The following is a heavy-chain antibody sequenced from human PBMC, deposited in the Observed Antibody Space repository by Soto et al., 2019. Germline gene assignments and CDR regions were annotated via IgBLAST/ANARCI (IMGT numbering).Heavy chain of an antibody. CDR2: IWYDGSHQ. Sequence: QVQLVESGGGVVQPGRSLRLSCAASGFTFTNYGMHWVRQAPGKGLEWVAIIWYDGSHQYYADSVKGRFTISRDNSKNTLYLQMNSLRAEDTAVYYCARDGYSSGLKYFDPWGQGTLVTVSS. D-gene: IGHD3-22*01. J-gene: IGHJ5*02. CDR3: ARDGYSSGLKYFDP. V-gene: IGHV3-33*01. CDR1: GFTFTNYG.